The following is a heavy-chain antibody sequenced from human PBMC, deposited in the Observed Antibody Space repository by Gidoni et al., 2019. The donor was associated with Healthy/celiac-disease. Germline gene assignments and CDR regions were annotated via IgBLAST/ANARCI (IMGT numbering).Heavy chain of an antibody. CDR1: GFTFSSYS. Sequence: EVQLVESGGGLVQPGGSLRLSCAASGFTFSSYSMNWVRQAPGKGLEWVSYISSSSSTIYHADSVKGRFTISRDNDKNSLYLQMNSLRDEDTVVYYCARDMVLSSGYNYYYYGMDVWGQVTTVTVSS. CDR3: ARDMVLSSGYNYYYYGMDV. D-gene: IGHD3-22*01. J-gene: IGHJ6*02. CDR2: ISSSSSTI. V-gene: IGHV3-48*02.